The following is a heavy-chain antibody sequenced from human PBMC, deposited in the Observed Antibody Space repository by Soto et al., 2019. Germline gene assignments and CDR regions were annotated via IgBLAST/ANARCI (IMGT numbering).Heavy chain of an antibody. CDR1: GGSFSGYY. CDR2: INHSGST. J-gene: IGHJ4*02. CDR3: ARGGYLAGYCSGGSCYSRADFDY. Sequence: SLTCAVYGGSFSGYYWSWIRQPPGKGLEWIGEINHSGSTNYNPSLKSRVTISVDTSKNQFSLKLSSVTAVDTAVYYCARGGYLAGYCSGGSCYSRADFDYWGQGTLVTVSS. D-gene: IGHD2-15*01. V-gene: IGHV4-34*01.